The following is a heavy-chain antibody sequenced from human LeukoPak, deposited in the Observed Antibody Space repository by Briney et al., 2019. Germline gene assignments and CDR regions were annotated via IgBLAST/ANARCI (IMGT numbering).Heavy chain of an antibody. CDR2: ISTYSGNT. CDR1: GYTFTNYG. CDR3: ARGYCRSTSCHEPPLYGMDV. J-gene: IGHJ6*02. D-gene: IGHD2-2*01. V-gene: IGHV1-18*04. Sequence: ASVKVSCKASGYTFTNYGFSWVRQAPGQGLEWMGWISTYSGNTNYAQQLQGRVTMTSDTSTSTVYMKLRSLRSDDTAVYYCARGYCRSTSCHEPPLYGMDVWGQGTTVTVS.